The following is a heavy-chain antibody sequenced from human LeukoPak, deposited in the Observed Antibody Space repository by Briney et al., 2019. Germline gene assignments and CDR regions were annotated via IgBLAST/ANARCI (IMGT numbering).Heavy chain of an antibody. CDR3: ARVWDGYNLDN. CDR1: GFTFSSYT. V-gene: IGHV3-21*01. Sequence: PGGSLRLSCAASGFTFSSYTMNWVRQAPGKGLEWVSSISSLSSHIYYADSVKGRFTISRDNAKNSLFLQMNSLRAEDTAVYYCARVWDGYNLDNWGQGTLVTVSS. CDR2: ISSLSSHI. D-gene: IGHD5-24*01. J-gene: IGHJ4*02.